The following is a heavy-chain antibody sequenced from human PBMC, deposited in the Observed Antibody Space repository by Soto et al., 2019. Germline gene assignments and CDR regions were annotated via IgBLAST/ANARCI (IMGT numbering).Heavy chain of an antibody. J-gene: IGHJ4*01. CDR1: GFTFSSYA. Sequence: EVQLLEYGGGLVQPGRSLRLSCAASGFTFSSYAMSWVRQAPGKGLEWVSAISGSGGTTYYADSVKGRFTISRDHSKNTLFLQMNSVRADDTAVYYCAKFLVETWGSSGWPWSFHYWGQVSLVTVSS. D-gene: IGHD6-25*01. CDR2: ISGSGGTT. V-gene: IGHV3-23*01. CDR3: AKFLVETWGSSGWPWSFHY.